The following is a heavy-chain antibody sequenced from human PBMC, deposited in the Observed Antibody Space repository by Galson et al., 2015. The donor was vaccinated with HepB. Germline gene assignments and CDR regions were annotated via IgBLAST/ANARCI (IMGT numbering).Heavy chain of an antibody. CDR3: AKDGASGIVGAAEFRRRVWIDY. V-gene: IGHV3-30*18. D-gene: IGHD1-26*01. CDR1: GFTFSSYG. J-gene: IGHJ4*02. CDR2: ISYDGSNK. Sequence: SLRLSCATSGFTFSSYGMHWVRQAPGKGLEWVAVISYDGSNKYYADSVKGRFTISRDNSKNTLYLQMNSLRPEDAAVYYCAKDGASGIVGAAEFRRRVWIDYWGQGTLVTVSS.